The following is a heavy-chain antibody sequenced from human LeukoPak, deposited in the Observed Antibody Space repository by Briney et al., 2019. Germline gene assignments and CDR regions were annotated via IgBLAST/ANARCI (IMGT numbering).Heavy chain of an antibody. CDR2: ISYTGST. CDR3: AKTIKSGNYYWFDP. J-gene: IGHJ5*02. CDR1: GASISNYY. V-gene: IGHV4-59*01. D-gene: IGHD1-26*01. Sequence: PSETLSLTCTVSGASISNYYWSWIRQPPGEGLEWIGFISYTGSTNYNPSLKSRVTVSVDTSKNQFSLKVTSVTAADTAVYYCAKTIKSGNYYWFDPWGQGTLVTVSS.